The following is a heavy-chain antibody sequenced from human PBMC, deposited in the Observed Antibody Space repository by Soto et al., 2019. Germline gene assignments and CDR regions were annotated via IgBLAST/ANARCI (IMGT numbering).Heavy chain of an antibody. V-gene: IGHV3-33*01. CDR3: IRGAAATNYFDY. D-gene: IGHD2-15*01. Sequence: QVQLVESGGGVVQPGRSLRLSCAASGFTLSSYGMHWVRQAPGKGLEWVAVIWYDGSNKYYADSVKGRFTISRDNSKNTLYLQMNSLRAEDSAVYYCIRGAAATNYFDYWGQGTLVTVSS. CDR1: GFTLSSYG. J-gene: IGHJ4*02. CDR2: IWYDGSNK.